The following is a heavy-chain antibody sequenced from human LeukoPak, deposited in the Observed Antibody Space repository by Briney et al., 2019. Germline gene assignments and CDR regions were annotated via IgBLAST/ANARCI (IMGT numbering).Heavy chain of an antibody. CDR3: AREVRRAGRSEKSDY. D-gene: IGHD1-1*01. Sequence: ASVRVSCKASGYTFISYGISWVRQAPRQGLEWMGWISAYNGHINYAQKLQGRATMTTDTSTSTAYMELRSLRSDDTAVYYCAREVRRAGRSEKSDYWGQGTLVTVSS. CDR1: GYTFISYG. V-gene: IGHV1-18*04. J-gene: IGHJ4*02. CDR2: ISAYNGHI.